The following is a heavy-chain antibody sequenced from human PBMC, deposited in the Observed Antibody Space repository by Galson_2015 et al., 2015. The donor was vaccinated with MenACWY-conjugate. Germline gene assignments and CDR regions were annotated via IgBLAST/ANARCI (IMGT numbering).Heavy chain of an antibody. CDR2: IYPGDSDT. D-gene: IGHD5-18*01. Sequence: QSGAEVTKPGESLTISCEGSGYPFTTYWIGWVRQMPGKGLEWMGIIYPGDSDTRYSPSFQGQVTISADKSISTAYLQWSSLKASDTAMYYCARSGYSYSYRNLVDYWGQGTLVTVSS. V-gene: IGHV5-51*01. J-gene: IGHJ4*02. CDR1: GYPFTTYW. CDR3: ARSGYSYSYRNLVDY.